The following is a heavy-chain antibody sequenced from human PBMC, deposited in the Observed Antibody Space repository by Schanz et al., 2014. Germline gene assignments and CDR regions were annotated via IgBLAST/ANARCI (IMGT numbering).Heavy chain of an antibody. CDR3: VRDAGWAFGDYHGMDV. CDR1: GYSFTTYG. J-gene: IGHJ6*02. V-gene: IGHV1-18*01. Sequence: QVQLVQSAPEVKKPGASVKVSCKASGYSFTTYGLNWVRQAPGQGPEWMGWISAYNGHTTYAQKFQGRVTMTTDTSTSTAYMELRSLISDDTAVYYCVRDAGWAFGDYHGMDVWGQGTSVTVSS. D-gene: IGHD3-10*01. CDR2: ISAYNGHT.